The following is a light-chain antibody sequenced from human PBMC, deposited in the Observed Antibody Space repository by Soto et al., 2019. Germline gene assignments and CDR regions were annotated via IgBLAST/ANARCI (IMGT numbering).Light chain of an antibody. J-gene: IGLJ1*01. V-gene: IGLV1-51*02. Sequence: QSVLTQPPSVSAAPGQKVTISCSGSNSNIGNSYVYWYQQFPGAAPKLLMYENAKRASGIPDRFSGSNSGAAATLAITGIQTGDEADYYCGTWDSGLSGFVFGTGTKVTVL. CDR3: GTWDSGLSGFV. CDR2: ENA. CDR1: NSNIGNSY.